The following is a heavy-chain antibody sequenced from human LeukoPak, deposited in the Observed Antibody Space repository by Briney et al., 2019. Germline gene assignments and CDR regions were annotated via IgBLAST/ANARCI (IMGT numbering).Heavy chain of an antibody. CDR2: IKQDRSEK. V-gene: IGHV3-7*01. J-gene: IGHJ2*01. CDR3: ARVVTFGYFDL. Sequence: GGSLRLSCAASGFTFTNYWMSWVRQAPGKGLELVANIKQDRSEKYYVDSVKGRFTISRDNSKNTLYLQMGSLRAEDMAVYYCARVVTFGYFDLWGRGTLVTVSS. CDR1: GFTFTNYW.